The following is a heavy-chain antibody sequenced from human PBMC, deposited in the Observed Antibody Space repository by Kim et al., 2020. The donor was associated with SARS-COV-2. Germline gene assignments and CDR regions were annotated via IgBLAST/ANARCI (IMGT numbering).Heavy chain of an antibody. Sequence: SETLSLTCAVYGGSFSGYYWSWIRQPPGKGLEWIGEINHSGSTNYNPSLKSRVTISVDTSKNQFSLKLSSVTAADTAVYYCATAYYYDSSGPPPFDYWG. CDR2: INHSGST. CDR1: GGSFSGYY. D-gene: IGHD3-22*01. CDR3: ATAYYYDSSGPPPFDY. V-gene: IGHV4-34*01. J-gene: IGHJ4*01.